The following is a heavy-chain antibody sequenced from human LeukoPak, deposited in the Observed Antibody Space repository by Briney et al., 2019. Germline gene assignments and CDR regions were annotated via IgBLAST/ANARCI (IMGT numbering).Heavy chain of an antibody. CDR1: GGTFSSYA. CDR3: AGSSLSGYDYDYYYYMDV. J-gene: IGHJ6*03. Sequence: SVKVSCKASGGTFSSYAISWVRQAPGQGLEWMGGINPMFGTANYAQEFQGRVKITADESTSTAYMELSSLRSEDTAVYYCAGSSLSGYDYDYYYYMDVWGKGTTVTVSS. CDR2: INPMFGTA. D-gene: IGHD5-12*01. V-gene: IGHV1-69*13.